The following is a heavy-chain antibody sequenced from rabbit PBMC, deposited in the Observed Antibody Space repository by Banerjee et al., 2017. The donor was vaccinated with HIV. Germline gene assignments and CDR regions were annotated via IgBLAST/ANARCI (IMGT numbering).Heavy chain of an antibody. J-gene: IGHJ4*01. Sequence: QEQLEESGGDLVKPEGSLTLTCTASGFDFSSYWMCWVRQAPGKGLEWIACIDAGSSGSTYYASWAKGRFTISKTSSTTVTLQMTSLTAADTTTYFCARDFDLWGPGTLVTVS. CDR3: ARDFDL. V-gene: IGHV1S45*01. CDR2: IDAGSSGST. CDR1: GFDFSSYW.